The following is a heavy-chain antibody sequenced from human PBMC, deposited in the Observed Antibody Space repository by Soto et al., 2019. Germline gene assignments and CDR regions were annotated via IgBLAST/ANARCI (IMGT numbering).Heavy chain of an antibody. CDR3: ARETAVAGTIDYYYGMDV. V-gene: IGHV1-2*02. J-gene: IGHJ6*04. CDR2: INPNSGGT. CDR1: GYTVTGQY. D-gene: IGHD6-19*01. Sequence: GSVKVSSKASGYTVTGQYIHLVRKAPGQGLEWMGWINPNSGGTNYAQKFQGRVTMTRETSISTAYMELSRLRSDDTAVYYCARETAVAGTIDYYYGMDVWGKGNTVTVSS.